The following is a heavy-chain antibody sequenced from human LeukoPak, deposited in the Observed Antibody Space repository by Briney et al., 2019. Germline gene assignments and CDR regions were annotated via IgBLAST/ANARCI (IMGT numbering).Heavy chain of an antibody. CDR2: INPNSGGT. J-gene: IGHJ3*02. CDR1: GYSFTGYY. Sequence: ASVKVSCKASGYSFTGYYMHWVQQAPGQGLEWMGWINPNSGGTNYAQKFQGRVTMTRDTSISTAYMELSRLRSDDTAVYYCARAGIAVALDAFDIWGQGTMVTVSS. CDR3: ARAGIAVALDAFDI. V-gene: IGHV1-2*02. D-gene: IGHD6-19*01.